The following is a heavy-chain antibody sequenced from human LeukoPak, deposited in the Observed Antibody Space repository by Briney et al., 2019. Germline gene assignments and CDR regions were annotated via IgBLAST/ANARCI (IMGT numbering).Heavy chain of an antibody. V-gene: IGHV3-11*05. CDR1: GFTFSDCY. J-gene: IGHJ4*02. CDR2: ISPSTGYT. Sequence: TGGSLRLSCAASGFTFSDCYMNWIRHAPGKGLEWVSHISPSTGYTNYADSVKGRFTISRDNAKNSLYLQMSSLRAEDTAVYYCARGAYYYDSSGDFDYWGQGTLVTVSS. CDR3: ARGAYYYDSSGDFDY. D-gene: IGHD3-22*01.